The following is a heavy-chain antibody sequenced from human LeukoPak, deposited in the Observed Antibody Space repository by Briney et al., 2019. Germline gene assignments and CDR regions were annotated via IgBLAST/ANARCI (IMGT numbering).Heavy chain of an antibody. CDR1: GFTFSSNY. Sequence: GGSLRLSCAASGFTFSSNYMSWVRQAPGKGLEWVSVIYSGGSTYYADSVKGRFTISRDNSKNTLYLQMNSLRAEDTAVYYCARAYYDSSGYPYFDYWGQGTLVTVSS. J-gene: IGHJ4*02. CDR3: ARAYYDSSGYPYFDY. V-gene: IGHV3-53*01. D-gene: IGHD3-22*01. CDR2: IYSGGST.